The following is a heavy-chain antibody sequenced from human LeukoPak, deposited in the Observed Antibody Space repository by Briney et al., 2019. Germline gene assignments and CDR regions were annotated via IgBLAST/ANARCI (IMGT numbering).Heavy chain of an antibody. J-gene: IGHJ4*02. D-gene: IGHD2-21*01. CDR1: GASITTYY. V-gene: IGHV4-59*01. CDR3: ARGGDVGVWIYYIDF. Sequence: SETLSLTCTVSGASITTYYWSWIRQPAGKGLEWIGNIDHTGSTNYNPSVKSRVSISVDTSKNQFSLRLTSVTAADMAVYYCARGGDVGVWIYYIDFWGQGTLVTVSS. CDR2: IDHTGST.